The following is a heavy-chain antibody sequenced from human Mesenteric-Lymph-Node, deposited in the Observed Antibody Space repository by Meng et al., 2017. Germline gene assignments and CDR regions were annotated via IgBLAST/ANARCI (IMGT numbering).Heavy chain of an antibody. CDR1: GGSFSDYY. V-gene: IGHV4-34*01. Sequence: QVQLQQWGAGLLKPSETLSLTCAVYGGSFSDYYWSWIRQPPGKGLEWIGEINHSGSTNYNPSLKSRVTISVDTSKNQFSLNLSSVTAADTAVYYCARNYYFDYWGQGTLVTVSS. CDR3: ARNYYFDY. J-gene: IGHJ4*02. CDR2: INHSGST.